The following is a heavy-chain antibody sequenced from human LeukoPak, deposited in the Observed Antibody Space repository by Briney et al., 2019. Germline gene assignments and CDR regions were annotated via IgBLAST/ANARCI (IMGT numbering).Heavy chain of an antibody. CDR1: GFTFSSYG. CDR2: ISSSSSTI. CDR3: ARDFATYGGNSDY. D-gene: IGHD4-23*01. Sequence: GGSLRLSCAASGFTFSSYGMNWVRQAPGKGLEWVSYISSSSSTIYYADSVKGRFTISRDNAKNSLYLQMNSLRAEDTAVYYCARDFATYGGNSDYWGQGTLVTVSS. V-gene: IGHV3-48*01. J-gene: IGHJ4*02.